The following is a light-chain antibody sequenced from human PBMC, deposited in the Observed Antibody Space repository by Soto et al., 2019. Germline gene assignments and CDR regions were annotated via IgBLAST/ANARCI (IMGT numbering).Light chain of an antibody. CDR3: QPYNNWPLT. Sequence: VLTQSPGTLSMSAGETATLSCRASQTLGRNYLAWYQQKPGQAPRLLIHRISIRAAGISDRFRGSASGTDFTLTINSLQSEDFAIYYCQPYNNWPLTFGGGTKVESK. CDR1: QTLGRN. V-gene: IGKV3D-15*01. J-gene: IGKJ4*01. CDR2: RIS.